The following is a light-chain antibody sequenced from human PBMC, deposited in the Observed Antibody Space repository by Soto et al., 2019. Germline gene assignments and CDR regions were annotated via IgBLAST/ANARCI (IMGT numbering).Light chain of an antibody. J-gene: IGKJ3*01. CDR1: QSVSSSY. V-gene: IGKV3-20*01. Sequence: EIVLTQSPGTLSLSPGERATLSCRASQSVSSSYLAWYQQKPGQAPRLLIYGASSRATGIPDRFSGSGSGTDLTLTISRLEPEDFAVYYCQQYGSSHLTFGPGTKVDIK. CDR2: GAS. CDR3: QQYGSSHLT.